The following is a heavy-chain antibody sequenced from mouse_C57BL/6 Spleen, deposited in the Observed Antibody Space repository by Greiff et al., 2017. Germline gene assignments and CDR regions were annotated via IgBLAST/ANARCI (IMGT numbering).Heavy chain of an antibody. J-gene: IGHJ2*01. Sequence: EVKLVESGGGLVKPGGSLKLSCAASGFTFSDYGMHWVRQAPEKGLEWVAYISSGSSTIYYADTVKGRFTISKDNAKTTLFLKMTSLRSEGTAMYYCARNFHYGGSHFDYWGQGTTLTVSS. CDR3: ARNFHYGGSHFDY. CDR1: GFTFSDYG. CDR2: ISSGSSTI. D-gene: IGHD1-1*01. V-gene: IGHV5-17*01.